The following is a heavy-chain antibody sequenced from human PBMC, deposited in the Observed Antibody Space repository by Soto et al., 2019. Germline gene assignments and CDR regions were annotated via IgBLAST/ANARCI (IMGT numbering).Heavy chain of an antibody. CDR1: GFTFSYYD. CDR3: AEGRDYGGHYRDY. V-gene: IGHV3-23*01. CDR2: TRDSGDPTYT. D-gene: IGHD4-17*01. Sequence: EVQLLESGGGLVQPGGSLRLSCAASGFTFSYYDMSWVRQAPGKGLEWVSATRDSGDPTYTYYADSVKGRFTISRDNSQNTLYLHMNSVLAEDTAVYYCAEGRDYGGHYRDYWGQGTPVTVSS. J-gene: IGHJ4*02.